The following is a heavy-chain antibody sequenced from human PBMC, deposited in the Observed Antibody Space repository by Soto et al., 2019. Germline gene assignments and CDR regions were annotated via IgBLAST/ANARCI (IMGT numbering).Heavy chain of an antibody. CDR1: GFTFSNFA. J-gene: IGHJ5*02. CDR3: AKGSWVHHGSEGGNWLDP. CDR2: ISHGGTST. Sequence: EVQLLESGGGLVQPGGSLRLSCAVSGFTFSNFALNWVRQAPGKGLEWVSGISHGGTSTYYADSVKGRFTISRDNSKNTLYLQMNSLRAEDTAVYYCAKGSWVHHGSEGGNWLDPWGQGTLVTVSS. V-gene: IGHV3-23*01. D-gene: IGHD3-10*01.